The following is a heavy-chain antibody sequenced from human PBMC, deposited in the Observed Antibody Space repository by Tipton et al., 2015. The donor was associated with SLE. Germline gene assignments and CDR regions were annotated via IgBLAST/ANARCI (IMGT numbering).Heavy chain of an antibody. J-gene: IGHJ5*02. Sequence: TLSLTCTVSGDSITSDAYYWGWCRQPPGKGLEWLATIYHSGSTYYNAALKSRVTISVDKSNNQLSLKLTSVTAADTAVYYCARHDTNYGRNWFDPWGQGTLVTVSS. V-gene: IGHV4-39*01. CDR1: GDSITSDAYY. CDR3: ARHDTNYGRNWFDP. D-gene: IGHD2-8*01. CDR2: IYHSGST.